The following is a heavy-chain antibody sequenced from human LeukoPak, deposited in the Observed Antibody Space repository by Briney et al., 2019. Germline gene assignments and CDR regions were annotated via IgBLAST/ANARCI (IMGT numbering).Heavy chain of an antibody. V-gene: IGHV1-18*01. CDR3: ARDNDIAAAGTSHYFDY. Sequence: GASVKVSCRASGYTFTSYGITWVRQAPGQGLEWMGWISAYNGNTNYAQKLQGRVIMTTDTSTTTAYMELRSLRSDDTAVYYCARDNDIAAAGTSHYFDYWGQGTLVTVSS. J-gene: IGHJ4*02. CDR2: ISAYNGNT. CDR1: GYTFTSYG. D-gene: IGHD6-13*01.